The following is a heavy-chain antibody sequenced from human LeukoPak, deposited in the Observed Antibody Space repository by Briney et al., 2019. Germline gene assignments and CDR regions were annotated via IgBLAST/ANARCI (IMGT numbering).Heavy chain of an antibody. CDR1: GGTFSSYA. Sequence: ASVKVSCKASGGTFSSYAISWVRQAPGQGLEWMGGIIPIFGTANYAQKFQGRVTITTDESTSTAYMELRSLRSEDTAVYYCARQFRVEEQWLGGWLDPWGQGTLVTVSS. CDR2: IIPIFGTA. CDR3: ARQFRVEEQWLGGWLDP. J-gene: IGHJ5*02. D-gene: IGHD6-19*01. V-gene: IGHV1-69*05.